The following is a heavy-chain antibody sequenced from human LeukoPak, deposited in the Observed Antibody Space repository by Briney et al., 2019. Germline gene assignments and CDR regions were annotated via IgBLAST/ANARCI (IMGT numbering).Heavy chain of an antibody. J-gene: IGHJ3*02. CDR1: GYSISSGYF. CDR2: VYHVGTT. D-gene: IGHD3-10*01. CDR3: ARGGITMVRGVIDSGDAFDI. V-gene: IGHV4-38-2*02. Sequence: SETLSLTCTVSGYSISSGYFWGWIRQPPGKGLEWIGVYHVGTTDYNPSLKSRVTISVDRSKNQMSLKLSSVTAVDTAVYYCARGGITMVRGVIDSGDAFDIWGQGTMVTVSS.